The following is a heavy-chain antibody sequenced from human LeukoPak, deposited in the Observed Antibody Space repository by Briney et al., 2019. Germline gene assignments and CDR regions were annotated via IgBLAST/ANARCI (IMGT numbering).Heavy chain of an antibody. J-gene: IGHJ3*02. CDR1: GGSISSYY. CDR3: ARSRLWDAFDI. CDR2: VYHSGST. D-gene: IGHD2-21*01. Sequence: SETLSLTCTVSGGSISSYYWSWIRQPPGKGLEWIGYVYHSGSTNYNPSLKSRVSILVDTSKNQLSLKVTSVTAADTAVYYCARSRLWDAFDIWGQGTVVTVSS. V-gene: IGHV4-59*01.